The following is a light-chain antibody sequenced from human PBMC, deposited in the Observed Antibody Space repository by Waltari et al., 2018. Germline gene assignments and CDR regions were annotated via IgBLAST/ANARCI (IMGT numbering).Light chain of an antibody. V-gene: IGKV3-20*01. CDR3: QHYVRLPVT. CDR1: QSVSRA. J-gene: IGKJ1*01. CDR2: GAS. Sequence: EIVLTQSPGTLSLSLGERATVTSRASQSVSRALAWYQQKPGQAPRLLIYGASTRATGIPDRFSGSGSGTDFSLTISRLEPDDFAVYYCQHYVRLPVTFGQGTTVEI.